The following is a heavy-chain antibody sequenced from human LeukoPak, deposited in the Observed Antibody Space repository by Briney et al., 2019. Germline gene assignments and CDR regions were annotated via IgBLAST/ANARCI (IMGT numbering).Heavy chain of an antibody. CDR2: INHSGST. J-gene: IGHJ5*02. CDR1: GRSFSGYY. Sequence: SETLRFNCAVYGRSFSGYYWSWIRQPPGKGLEWIGEINHSGSTNYNPSLKSRVTISVDTSKNQFSLKLSSVTAADTAVYYCARARRGFDPWGQGTLVTVSS. CDR3: ARARRGFDP. V-gene: IGHV4-34*01.